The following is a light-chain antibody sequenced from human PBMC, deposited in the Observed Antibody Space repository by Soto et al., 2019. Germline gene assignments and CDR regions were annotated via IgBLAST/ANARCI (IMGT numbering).Light chain of an antibody. CDR1: QSIGSW. CDR3: KQYNSYPLT. V-gene: IGKV1-5*03. J-gene: IGKJ4*01. Sequence: DIQMTQSPSILSASVGDRVTITCRASQSIGSWLAWYQQKPGQAPNLLIYKASNLESGVPSRFSGSGSGTEFTLTISSLQPDDFATYYCKQYNSYPLTFGGGTKVEIK. CDR2: KAS.